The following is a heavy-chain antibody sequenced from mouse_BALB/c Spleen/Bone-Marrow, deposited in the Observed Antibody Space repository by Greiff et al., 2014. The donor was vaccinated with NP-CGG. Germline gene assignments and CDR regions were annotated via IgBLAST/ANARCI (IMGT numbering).Heavy chain of an antibody. D-gene: IGHD2-4*01. CDR3: ARARPTVITTWYFGV. CDR1: GYTFTSYW. Sequence: DLVKPGASVKLSCKASGYTFTSYWINWIKQRPGQGLEWIGRFAPGSGNTYYNEMFKGKATLTVDTSSSTAYIQLSSLSSEDSAVYFCARARPTVITTWYFGVWGAGTTVTVSS. J-gene: IGHJ1*01. V-gene: IGHV1S41*01. CDR2: FAPGSGNT.